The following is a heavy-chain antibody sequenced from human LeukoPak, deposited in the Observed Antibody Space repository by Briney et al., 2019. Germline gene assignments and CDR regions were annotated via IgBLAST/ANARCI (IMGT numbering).Heavy chain of an antibody. CDR1: AFTFSILA. J-gene: IGHJ3*01. Sequence: VQPRGSLRLSCVAPAFTFSILAMSGVRQATGMGREWVSSLRGGGAGTLYADSVKGRFTVSRDNSKSTLYLQMNSLRVEDTAVYYCAKCAESYGNDAFDLWGPGTTVTVSS. V-gene: IGHV3-23*01. CDR2: LRGGGAGT. CDR3: AKCAESYGNDAFDL. D-gene: IGHD3-16*01.